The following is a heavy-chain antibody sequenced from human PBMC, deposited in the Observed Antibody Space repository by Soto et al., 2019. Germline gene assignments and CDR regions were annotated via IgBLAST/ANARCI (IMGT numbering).Heavy chain of an antibody. D-gene: IGHD3-9*01. CDR3: ARDRKPDGIWTFAS. CDR1: GFTLARYT. V-gene: IGHV3-23*01. CDR2: SFSTGGT. Sequence: PGGSLRLSCAASGFTLARYTMGWVRQAPGKGLQWVAESFSTGGTDYADSVKGRFSISRDNSNNMVFLQMNSLRVEDTGLYYCARDRKPDGIWTFASWGQGTLVTVSS. J-gene: IGHJ4*02.